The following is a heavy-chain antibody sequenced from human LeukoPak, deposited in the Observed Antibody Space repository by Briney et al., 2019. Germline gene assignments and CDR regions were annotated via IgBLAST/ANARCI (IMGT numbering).Heavy chain of an antibody. CDR2: IYYSGST. D-gene: IGHD2-15*01. CDR3: ARDYCSGGSCYVGY. Sequence: SETLSLTCTVSGGSVSSGSYYWSWIRQPPGKGLEWIGYIYYSGSTNYNPSLKSRVTISVDTPKNQFSLKLSSVTAVDTAVYYCARDYCSGGSCYVGYWGQGTLVTVSS. J-gene: IGHJ4*02. CDR1: GGSVSSGSYY. V-gene: IGHV4-61*01.